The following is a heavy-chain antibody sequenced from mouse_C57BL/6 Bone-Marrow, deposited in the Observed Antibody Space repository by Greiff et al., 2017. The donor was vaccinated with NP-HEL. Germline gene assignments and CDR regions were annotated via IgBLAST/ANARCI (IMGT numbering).Heavy chain of an antibody. Sequence: QVQLQQPGAELVKPGASEKLSCKASGYTFTSYWMQWVKQRPGQGLEWIGEIDPSDSYTNYNQKFKGKGTLTVDTSSSTAYMQLSSRTSEDSAVYYCATWVVNYFDYWGQGTTLTVSS. CDR1: GYTFTSYW. V-gene: IGHV1-50*01. J-gene: IGHJ2*01. CDR2: IDPSDSYT. CDR3: ATWVVNYFDY. D-gene: IGHD1-1*02.